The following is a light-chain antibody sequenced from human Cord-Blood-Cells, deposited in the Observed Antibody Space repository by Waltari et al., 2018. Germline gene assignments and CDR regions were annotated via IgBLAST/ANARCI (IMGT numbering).Light chain of an antibody. CDR3: MQALQTPLT. CDR2: LGS. Sequence: DIVMTQSPLSLPVTPGEPASISCRSSQSLLHSNGSNYLAWYLQKPGQSPQLLIYLGSNRASGVPDRFSGSGSGTDFTLKISRVEAEDVGVYYCMQALQTPLTVGGGTKVEIK. J-gene: IGKJ4*01. CDR1: QSLLHSNGSNY. V-gene: IGKV2-28*01.